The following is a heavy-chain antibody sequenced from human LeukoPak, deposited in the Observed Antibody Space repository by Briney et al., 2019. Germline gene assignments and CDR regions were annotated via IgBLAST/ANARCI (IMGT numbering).Heavy chain of an antibody. CDR3: ARRVYNWFDP. CDR1: GGTFSSYA. V-gene: IGHV1-69*13. CDR2: IIPIFGTA. J-gene: IGHJ5*02. Sequence: SVKVSYKASGGTFSSYAISWVRQAPGQGLEWMGGIIPIFGTANYAQKFQGRVTITADESTSTAYMELSSLRSEDTAVYYCARRVYNWFDPWGQGTLVTVSS.